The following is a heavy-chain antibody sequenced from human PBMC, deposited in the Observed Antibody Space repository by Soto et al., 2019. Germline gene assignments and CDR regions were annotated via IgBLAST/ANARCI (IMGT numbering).Heavy chain of an antibody. J-gene: IGHJ3*02. Sequence: SETLSLTCTVSGVSISSGGDDWTWIRQHPGKGLEWIGYIYHSGSTYYNPSLNSRIIMSLDTSNNQFSLKLSSVTAADTAVYYCALLRSYVFNIWGQGTLVTVSS. CDR2: IYHSGST. D-gene: IGHD3-3*01. CDR3: ALLRSYVFNI. V-gene: IGHV4-31*03. CDR1: GVSISSGGDD.